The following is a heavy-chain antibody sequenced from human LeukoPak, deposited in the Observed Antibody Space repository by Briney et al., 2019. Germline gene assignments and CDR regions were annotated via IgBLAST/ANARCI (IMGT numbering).Heavy chain of an antibody. Sequence: GGSLRLSCTASGFIFSYYAMHWVRQAPGKGLEWVAIISYDGTDENFADSVEGRFTISRDNSMNTLYLQMNSLRHEDTAVYFCARGGVVTGTKYALEYWGQGTLVTVSS. CDR3: ARGGVVTGTKYALEY. CDR2: ISYDGTDE. J-gene: IGHJ4*02. CDR1: GFIFSYYA. V-gene: IGHV3-30*01. D-gene: IGHD1-7*01.